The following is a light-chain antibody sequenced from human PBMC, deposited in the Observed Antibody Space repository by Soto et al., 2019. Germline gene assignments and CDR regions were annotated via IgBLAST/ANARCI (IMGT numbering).Light chain of an antibody. Sequence: EIVLTQSPGTLSLSPGERASLSCRASQSVRSSALAWYQQKPGQPPRLLIYGASSRATGIPDRFSGSGSGTDLTLTISRLEPEDFAVYFCKQYGDSPDTDRWTFGPGTKVEIQ. CDR3: KQYGDSPDTDRWT. V-gene: IGKV3-20*01. CDR2: GAS. CDR1: QSVRSSA. J-gene: IGKJ1*01.